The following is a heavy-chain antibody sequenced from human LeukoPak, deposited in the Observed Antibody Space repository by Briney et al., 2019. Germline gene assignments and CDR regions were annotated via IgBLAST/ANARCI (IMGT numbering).Heavy chain of an antibody. J-gene: IGHJ4*02. Sequence: ASVKVSCKASGYTFTNYPIHWVRQAPGQRLEWMGWINAGNGNTKYSQEFQGRVTITRDTSASTAYMELSSLRSEDMAVYYCARGMGYYGSGSYHYYFDYWGQGTLSPSPQ. V-gene: IGHV1-3*03. CDR2: INAGNGNT. CDR1: GYTFTNYP. CDR3: ARGMGYYGSGSYHYYFDY. D-gene: IGHD3-10*01.